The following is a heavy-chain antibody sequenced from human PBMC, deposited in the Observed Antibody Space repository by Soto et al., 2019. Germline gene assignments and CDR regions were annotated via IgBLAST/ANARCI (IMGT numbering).Heavy chain of an antibody. Sequence: EVQLVETGGGLIQPGGPLRLSCAASGFTVSGNNMSWVRQAPGKGLEWVSVIYNGGGTYYADSVKGRFTISRDNSKNTLYLQMNSLRAEDTAVYYCASTRGSSYDYWGQGTLVTVSS. CDR3: ASTRGSSYDY. CDR1: GFTVSGNN. V-gene: IGHV3-53*02. D-gene: IGHD6-6*01. J-gene: IGHJ4*02. CDR2: IYNGGGT.